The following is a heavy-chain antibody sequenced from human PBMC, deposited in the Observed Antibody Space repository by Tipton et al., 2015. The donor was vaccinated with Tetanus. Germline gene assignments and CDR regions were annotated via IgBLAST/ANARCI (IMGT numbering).Heavy chain of an antibody. CDR2: ISGSGAGT. V-gene: IGHV3-23*01. CDR1: GFTFSSYA. CDR3: AKHHNEKGYYYYGMDV. D-gene: IGHD1-14*01. J-gene: IGHJ6*02. Sequence: SLRLSCAASGFTFSSYAMSWVRQAPGKGLEWVSAISGSGAGTYYADSVKGRFTISRDNSKNTLYLHMNSLRAEDTAIYYCAKHHNEKGYYYYGMDVWGQGTTVTVSS.